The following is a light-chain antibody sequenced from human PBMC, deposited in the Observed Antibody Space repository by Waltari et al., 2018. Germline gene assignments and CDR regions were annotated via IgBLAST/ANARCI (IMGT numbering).Light chain of an antibody. J-gene: IGLJ2*01. Sequence: QSVLTQPPSVSAAPGQRVTISCTGSSSHIGAGYDVHWYQQLPGTAPNLLIYGNSNRPSGVPDRFSGSKSGTSASLAITGLQAEDEADYYCQSYDSSLSGSVVFGGGTKLTVL. CDR1: SSHIGAGYD. V-gene: IGLV1-40*01. CDR2: GNS. CDR3: QSYDSSLSGSVV.